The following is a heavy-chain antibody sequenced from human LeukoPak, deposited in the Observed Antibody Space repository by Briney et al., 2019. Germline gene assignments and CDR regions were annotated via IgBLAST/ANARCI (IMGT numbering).Heavy chain of an antibody. CDR1: GYPFMSYG. CDR3: ATGPGYSSGWYSY. CDR2: VTPHNGAA. Sequence: ASVTVSCRPSGYPFMSYGFGWVRQAPGQGLEWMGWVTPHNGAAKYAQNFQGRVTMTTDRSTSTAYLELRRLRSDDTATYYCATGPGYSSGWYSYWGQGSLVTVSS. J-gene: IGHJ4*02. V-gene: IGHV1-18*01. D-gene: IGHD6-19*01.